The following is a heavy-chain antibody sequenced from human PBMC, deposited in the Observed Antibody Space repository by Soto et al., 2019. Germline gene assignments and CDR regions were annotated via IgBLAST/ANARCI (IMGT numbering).Heavy chain of an antibody. Sequence: SVKVSCKASGGTFSSYAISWVQQAPGQGLEWMGGIIPIFGTANYAQKFQGRVTITADESTSTAYMELSSLRSEDTAVYYCARDLVPYGMDVWGQGTTVTVSS. CDR3: ARDLVPYGMDV. CDR2: IIPIFGTA. CDR1: GGTFSSYA. V-gene: IGHV1-69*13. J-gene: IGHJ6*02.